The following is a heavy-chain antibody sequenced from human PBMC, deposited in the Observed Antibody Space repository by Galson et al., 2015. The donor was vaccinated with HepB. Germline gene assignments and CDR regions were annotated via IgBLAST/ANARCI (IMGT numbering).Heavy chain of an antibody. CDR1: GFTFNNYI. Sequence: SLRLSCAASGFTFNNYIMHWVRQAPGKGLEWVAVISYDGNTKFYADSVKGRFTISRDNSDSTLYLQMNSLRAEDTAVYYCASPVSTSDIVILPAAIGLHNWLDPWGQGTLVTVSS. CDR2: ISYDGNTK. D-gene: IGHD2-2*01. V-gene: IGHV3-30-3*01. CDR3: ASPVSTSDIVILPAAIGLHNWLDP. J-gene: IGHJ5*02.